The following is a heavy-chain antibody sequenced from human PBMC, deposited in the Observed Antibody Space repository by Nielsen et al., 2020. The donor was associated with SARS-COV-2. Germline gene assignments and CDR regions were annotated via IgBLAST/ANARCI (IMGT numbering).Heavy chain of an antibody. Sequence: ASVKVSCKASGYTFTGYYMHWVRQAPGQGLEWMGRINPNSGGTNYAQKFQGRVTMTRDTSISTAYMELSRLRSDDTAVYYCARDLLNYDSIHREWEGDYWGQGTLVTVSS. V-gene: IGHV1-2*06. CDR1: GYTFTGYY. J-gene: IGHJ4*02. CDR2: INPNSGGT. D-gene: IGHD3-22*01. CDR3: ARDLLNYDSIHREWEGDY.